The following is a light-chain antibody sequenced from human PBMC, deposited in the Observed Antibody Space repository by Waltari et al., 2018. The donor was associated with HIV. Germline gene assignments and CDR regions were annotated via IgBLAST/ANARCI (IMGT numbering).Light chain of an antibody. J-gene: IGKJ2*01. CDR1: QSLLNTSNNKNY. CDR3: HQYYGALYT. Sequence: IMMTQSPDSLTVSLGDRATINCKSSQSLLNTSNNKNYLAWFRQKPGQPPDLLIYWASTRESGVPDRFSGSGSGTNFTLTINRLQAEDVAVYYCHQYYGALYTFGRGTKLEI. V-gene: IGKV4-1*01. CDR2: WAS.